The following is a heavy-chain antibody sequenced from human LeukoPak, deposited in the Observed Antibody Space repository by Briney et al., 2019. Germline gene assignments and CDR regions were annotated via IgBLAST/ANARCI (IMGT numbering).Heavy chain of an antibody. CDR3: ARGGPRRDGYNGDY. CDR1: GGSISSSSYY. J-gene: IGHJ4*02. Sequence: SETLSLTCTVSGGSISSSSYYWTWIRQPPGKGLEWIGYVHSSGSTDYNPSLKSRVTMSVDTSKDQFSLKLSSVTAADTAIYYCARGGPRRDGYNGDYWGQGTLVTVSS. D-gene: IGHD5-24*01. V-gene: IGHV4-61*01. CDR2: VHSSGST.